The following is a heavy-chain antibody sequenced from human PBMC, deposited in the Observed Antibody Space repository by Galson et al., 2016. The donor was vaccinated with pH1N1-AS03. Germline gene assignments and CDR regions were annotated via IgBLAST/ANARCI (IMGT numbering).Heavy chain of an antibody. D-gene: IGHD1-14*01. J-gene: IGHJ6*02. CDR1: GFTFSRYP. Sequence: SLRLSCAASGFTFSRYPMAWVRQTPGKGLQWVATIKEDGSETNYVESVKGRCTISRDNDKRSTYLEMKNLTVEDTAVYYCVRDGVFRSVMDVWGQGTTVTASS. V-gene: IGHV3-7*03. CDR3: VRDGVFRSVMDV. CDR2: IKEDGSET.